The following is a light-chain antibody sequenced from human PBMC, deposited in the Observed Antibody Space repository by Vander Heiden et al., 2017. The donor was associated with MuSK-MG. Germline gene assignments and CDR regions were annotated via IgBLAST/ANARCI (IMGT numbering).Light chain of an antibody. CDR3: QQYNKWPPIT. CDR1: QSVNNN. V-gene: IGKV3-15*01. J-gene: IGKJ5*01. CDR2: GAS. Sequence: EIVMTQSPASLSVSPGESATLSCRASQSVNNNLAWYQQKPGQAPRLLIFGASTRATGIPDRFSGGGSGTDFTLSISSRQSEDFAVYYCQQYNKWPPITFGQGTRLEIK.